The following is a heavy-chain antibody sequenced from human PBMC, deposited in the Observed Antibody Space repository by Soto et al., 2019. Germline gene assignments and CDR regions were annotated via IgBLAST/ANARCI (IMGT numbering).Heavy chain of an antibody. CDR2: IYYSGST. V-gene: IGHV4-59*01. Sequence: SETLSLTCTVSGGSISSYYWSWIRQPPGKGLEWIGYIYYSGSTNYNPSLKSRVTISVDTSKNQFSLKLSSVTAADTAVYFCARGAADSSGYYQYYFDYWGQGTLVTVSS. CDR1: GGSISSYY. J-gene: IGHJ4*02. D-gene: IGHD3-22*01. CDR3: ARGAADSSGYYQYYFDY.